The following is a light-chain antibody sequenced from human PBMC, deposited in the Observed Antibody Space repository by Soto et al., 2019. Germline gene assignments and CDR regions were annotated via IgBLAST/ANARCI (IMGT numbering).Light chain of an antibody. Sequence: DIQVTQSPSSLSASVGDRVTITCRASQSISSYLNWYQQKPGKAPKLLIYAASSLQSGVPSRFSGSGSGTDFTLSINSLQPEDCATYYCQQSYSTPITFGQGTRLEIK. CDR1: QSISSY. J-gene: IGKJ5*01. CDR2: AAS. CDR3: QQSYSTPIT. V-gene: IGKV1-39*01.